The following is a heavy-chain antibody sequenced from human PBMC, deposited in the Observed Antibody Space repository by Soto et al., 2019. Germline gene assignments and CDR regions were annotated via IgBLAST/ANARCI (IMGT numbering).Heavy chain of an antibody. CDR3: ARIGDYYDSSGYYSPNYYYYYGMDV. Sequence: SETLSLTCSVSGGSTRSGAYYWAWIRQAPGKGLEWIGSIHYSGDTYYNPSLKSRVSISVDTTENQFSLKLSSVTAADTAVYYCARIGDYYDSSGYYSPNYYYYYGMDVWGQGTTVTVSS. D-gene: IGHD3-22*01. V-gene: IGHV4-39*01. J-gene: IGHJ6*02. CDR2: IHYSGDT. CDR1: GGSTRSGAYY.